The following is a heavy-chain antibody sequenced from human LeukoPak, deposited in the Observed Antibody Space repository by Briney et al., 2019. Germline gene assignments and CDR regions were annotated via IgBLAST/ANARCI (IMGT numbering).Heavy chain of an antibody. CDR3: AKDWVQLLPLYYFDY. CDR2: ISGSGGST. V-gene: IGHV3-23*01. CDR1: GFTFTSYA. J-gene: IGHJ4*02. D-gene: IGHD2-15*01. Sequence: PGGSLRLSPAASGFTFTSYAMSWVCPAPGKGREWVSAISGSGGSTYYTDSVKGRFTISRDNSKNTLYLQMNSLRAEDTAVYYCAKDWVQLLPLYYFDYWGQGTLVTVSS.